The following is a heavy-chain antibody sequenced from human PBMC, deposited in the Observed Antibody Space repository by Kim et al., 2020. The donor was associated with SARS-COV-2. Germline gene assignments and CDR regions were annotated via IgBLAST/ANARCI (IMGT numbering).Heavy chain of an antibody. CDR3: ARERPDSTYFDY. Sequence: ASVKVSCKASGYSFTTFFVHWVRQAPGQGLEWLGRVNPNTGGTHYARAFQDRVSVTRETSTSTVYMDLKSLRSDDTAVYYCARERPDSTYFDYWGQGTLLTVSS. CDR1: GYSFTTFF. D-gene: IGHD2-15*01. V-gene: IGHV1-46*01. J-gene: IGHJ4*02. CDR2: VNPNTGGT.